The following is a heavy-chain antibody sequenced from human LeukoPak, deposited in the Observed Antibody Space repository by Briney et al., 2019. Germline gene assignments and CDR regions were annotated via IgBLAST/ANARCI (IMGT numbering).Heavy chain of an antibody. D-gene: IGHD4-17*01. Sequence: SETLSLTCAVYGGSFSGYYWSWIRQPPGKGLEWIGEINHSGSTNYNPSLKSRVTISVDTSKNQFSLKLSSVTAADTAVYYCARVEGYGDYDYWGQGTLVTVSS. V-gene: IGHV4-34*01. CDR1: GGSFSGYY. J-gene: IGHJ4*02. CDR3: ARVEGYGDYDY. CDR2: INHSGST.